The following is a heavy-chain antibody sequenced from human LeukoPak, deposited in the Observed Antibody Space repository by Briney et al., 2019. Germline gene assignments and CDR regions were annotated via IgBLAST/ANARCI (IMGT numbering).Heavy chain of an antibody. Sequence: GTLRLSCAASGFTFSSCGMSWVRQAPGKGLEWIGSIYHSGSTYYNPSLKSRVTISVDTSKNQFSLKLSSVTAADTAVYYCASLGTDYDILTGPPPHPYYFDYWGQGTLVTVSS. D-gene: IGHD3-9*01. V-gene: IGHV4-38-2*01. CDR3: ASLGTDYDILTGPPPHPYYFDY. J-gene: IGHJ4*02. CDR1: GFTFSSCGM. CDR2: IYHSGST.